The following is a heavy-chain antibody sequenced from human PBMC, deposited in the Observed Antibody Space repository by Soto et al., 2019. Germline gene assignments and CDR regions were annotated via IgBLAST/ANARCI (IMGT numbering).Heavy chain of an antibody. Sequence: VQLVQSGAEVKKPGASVKVSCKASGYTFTSYGISWVRQAPGQGLEWMGWISAYNGNTNYAQKLQGRVTMTTDTSTSTAYMELRSLRSDDTAVYYCARSDILTGYYNRYYYYGMDVWGQGTTVTVSS. J-gene: IGHJ6*02. D-gene: IGHD3-9*01. CDR2: ISAYNGNT. CDR3: ARSDILTGYYNRYYYYGMDV. V-gene: IGHV1-18*04. CDR1: GYTFTSYG.